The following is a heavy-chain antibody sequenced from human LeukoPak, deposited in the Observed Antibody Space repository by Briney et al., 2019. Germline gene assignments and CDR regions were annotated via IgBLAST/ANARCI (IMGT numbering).Heavy chain of an antibody. V-gene: IGHV1-69*05. CDR3: ARGRYYDILTGYYSYFDY. CDR2: IIPIFGTA. D-gene: IGHD3-9*01. CDR1: GYTFTHYY. J-gene: IGHJ4*02. Sequence: ASVKVSCKASGYTFTHYYMHWVRQAPGQGLEWMGGIIPIFGTANYAQKFQGRVTITTDESTSTAYMELSSLRSEDTAVYYCARGRYYDILTGYYSYFDYWGQGTLVTVSS.